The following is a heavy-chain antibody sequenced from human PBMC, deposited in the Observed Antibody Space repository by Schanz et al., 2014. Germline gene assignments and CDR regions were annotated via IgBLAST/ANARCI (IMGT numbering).Heavy chain of an antibody. CDR3: ARGYSSSMDV. V-gene: IGHV3-66*01. J-gene: IGHJ6*02. Sequence: EVQLLESGGGLVQPGGSLRLSCAASRFTFSIYAMSWVRQAPGKGLEWVSVIYSGGSTYYADSVKGRFTISRDNSKNTLYLQMNSLRAEDTAVYYCARGYSSSMDVWGQGTTVTVSS. CDR2: IYSGGST. D-gene: IGHD6-6*01. CDR1: RFTFSIYA.